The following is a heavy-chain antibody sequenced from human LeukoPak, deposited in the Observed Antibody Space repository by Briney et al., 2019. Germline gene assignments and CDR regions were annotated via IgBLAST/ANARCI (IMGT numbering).Heavy chain of an antibody. CDR2: INHSGST. J-gene: IGHJ4*02. Sequence: SETLSLTCAVYGGSFSGYYWGWIRQPPGKGLEWIGEINHSGSTNYNPSLKSRVTISVDTSKNQFSLKLSSVTAADTAVYYCARGSGRDFWSGYGSYYFDYWGQGTLVTVSS. CDR1: GGSFSGYY. V-gene: IGHV4-34*01. D-gene: IGHD3-3*01. CDR3: ARGSGRDFWSGYGSYYFDY.